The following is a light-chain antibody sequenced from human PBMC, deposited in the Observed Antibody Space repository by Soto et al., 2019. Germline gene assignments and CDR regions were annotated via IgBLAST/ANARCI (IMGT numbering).Light chain of an antibody. CDR1: QGISNH. V-gene: IGKV1-9*01. J-gene: IGKJ3*01. CDR2: AAS. CDR3: QHLNSYPIT. Sequence: DIQLTQSPSFLSASVGDRVTITCRASQGISNHLAWYQQRPGKPPKVVIYAASNLQSGVPSRFSGSGSGTEFTLTISSLQPEDLATYYCQHLNSYPITFGPGTKVDI.